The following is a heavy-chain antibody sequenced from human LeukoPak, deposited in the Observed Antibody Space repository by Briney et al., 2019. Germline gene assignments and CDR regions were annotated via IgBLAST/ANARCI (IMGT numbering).Heavy chain of an antibody. CDR2: SNPNSGGT. J-gene: IGHJ5*02. CDR1: GYTFTGYY. V-gene: IGHV1-2*02. Sequence: GASVKVSCKASGYTFTGYYMHWVRQAPGQGLEWMGWSNPNSGGTNYAQKFQGRVTMTRDTSISTAYMELSRLRSDDTAVYYCARDRRYCSSTSCSHWFDPWGQGTLVTVSS. D-gene: IGHD2-2*01. CDR3: ARDRRYCSSTSCSHWFDP.